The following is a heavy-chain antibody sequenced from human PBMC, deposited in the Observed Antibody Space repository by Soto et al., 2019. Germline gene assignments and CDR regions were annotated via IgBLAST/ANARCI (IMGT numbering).Heavy chain of an antibody. CDR1: GGSISSYY. V-gene: IGHV4-59*12. D-gene: IGHD6-13*01. Sequence: PSETLSLTCTVSGGSISSYYWSWIRQPPGKGLEWIGYIYYNGSTNYNPSLKSRVTISIDTSKNQISQKLSSVTAADTAVYYCARRVKIAAAGTRGMDVWGQGTTVTVS. CDR2: IYYNGST. J-gene: IGHJ6*02. CDR3: ARRVKIAAAGTRGMDV.